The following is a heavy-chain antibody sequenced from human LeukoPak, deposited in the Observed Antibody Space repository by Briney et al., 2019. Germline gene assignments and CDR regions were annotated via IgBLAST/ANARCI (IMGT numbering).Heavy chain of an antibody. V-gene: IGHV3-30*03. CDR3: ARDGYYYDSSGSYFDY. CDR2: ISYDGSNK. D-gene: IGHD3-22*01. J-gene: IGHJ4*02. Sequence: GGSLRLSCAASGFTVSSNYMSWVRQAPGKGLEWVAVISYDGSNKYYADSVKGRFTISRDNSKNTLYLQMNSLRAEDTAVYYCARDGYYYDSSGSYFDYWGQGTLVTVSS. CDR1: GFTVSSNY.